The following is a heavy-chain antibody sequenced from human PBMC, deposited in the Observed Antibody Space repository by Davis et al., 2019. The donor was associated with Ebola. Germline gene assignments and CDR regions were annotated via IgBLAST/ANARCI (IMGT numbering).Heavy chain of an antibody. CDR1: GFTFNNAW. Sequence: PGGSLRLSCAASGFTFNNAWMSWIRQPPGKGLEWIGEINHSGSTNYNPSLKSRVTISVDTSKNQFSLKLSSVTAADTAVYYCARARSGWYRCFDYWGQGTLVTVSS. J-gene: IGHJ4*02. D-gene: IGHD6-19*01. CDR3: ARARSGWYRCFDY. CDR2: INHSGST. V-gene: IGHV4-34*01.